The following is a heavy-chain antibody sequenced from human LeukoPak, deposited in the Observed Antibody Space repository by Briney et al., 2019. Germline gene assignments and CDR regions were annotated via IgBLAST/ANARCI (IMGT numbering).Heavy chain of an antibody. CDR2: ISSSGSTI. J-gene: IGHJ4*02. CDR1: GFTFSSYE. V-gene: IGHV3-48*03. D-gene: IGHD4-17*01. Sequence: GGPLTLSCAASGFTFSSYEMNWLRQAPGKGLEWVSYISSSGSTIYYAASVKGRFTISRDNAKNSLYLQMNSLRAEDTAVYYCARAATVTTLYYWGQGTLVTVSS. CDR3: ARAATVTTLYY.